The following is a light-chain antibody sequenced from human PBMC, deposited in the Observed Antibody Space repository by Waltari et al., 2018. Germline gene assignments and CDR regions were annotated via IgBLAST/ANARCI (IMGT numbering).Light chain of an antibody. J-gene: IGLJ3*02. Sequence: QSVLTQPPSASGTPGQRVTISCSGSNSNIGSNPVSWYEQLPGMAPKLLIFRNDQRPSGVPDRFSGSKSGTSASLAISGLQSEDEADYYCAVWDDSLNGWVFGGGTRLTVL. CDR1: NSNIGSNP. V-gene: IGLV1-44*01. CDR3: AVWDDSLNGWV. CDR2: RND.